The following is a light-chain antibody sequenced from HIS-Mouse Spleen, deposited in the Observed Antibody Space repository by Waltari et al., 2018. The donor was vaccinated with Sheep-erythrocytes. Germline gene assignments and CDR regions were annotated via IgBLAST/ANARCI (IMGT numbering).Light chain of an antibody. CDR1: QSVLYSSNNKNY. CDR3: QQYYSTLT. J-gene: IGKJ4*01. CDR2: WAS. V-gene: IGKV4-1*01. Sequence: DIVMTQSPDSLAVSLGERATINCKSSQSVLYSSNNKNYLAWYQQKPGQPPKLLIYWASTRGSGVPDRCSGSGSGTDFTLTINSLQAEDVAVYYCQQYYSTLTFGGGTKVEIK.